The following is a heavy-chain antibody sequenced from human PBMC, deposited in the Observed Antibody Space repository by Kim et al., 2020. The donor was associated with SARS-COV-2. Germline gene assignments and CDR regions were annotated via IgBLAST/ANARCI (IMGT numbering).Heavy chain of an antibody. Sequence: ASVKVSCKASGYTFTSYYMHWVRQAPGQGLEWMGIINPSGGSTSYAQKFQGRVTMTRDTSTSTVYMELSSLRSEDTAVYYCARGGRITMIVVAGRAFDIWGQGTMVTVSS. J-gene: IGHJ3*02. D-gene: IGHD3-22*01. CDR1: GYTFTSYY. CDR3: ARGGRITMIVVAGRAFDI. CDR2: INPSGGST. V-gene: IGHV1-46*01.